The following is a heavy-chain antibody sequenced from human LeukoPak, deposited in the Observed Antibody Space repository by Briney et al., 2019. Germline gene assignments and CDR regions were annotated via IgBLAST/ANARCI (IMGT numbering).Heavy chain of an antibody. CDR2: ITNDNYDT. V-gene: IGHV3-53*01. CDR3: AREGISRKMDFDY. Sequence: PGGSLRLSCAASGFTVSNNYMSWVRQAPEKGLEWVSSITNDNYDTFYADSVKGRFTISRDESKNTLYLQMKSLRAEDTAVYYCAREGISRKMDFDYWGQGTLVTVSS. J-gene: IGHJ4*02. D-gene: IGHD2/OR15-2a*01. CDR1: GFTVSNNY.